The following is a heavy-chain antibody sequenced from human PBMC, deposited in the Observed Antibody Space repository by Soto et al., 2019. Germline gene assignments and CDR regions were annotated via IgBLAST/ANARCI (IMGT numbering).Heavy chain of an antibody. V-gene: IGHV4-4*07. J-gene: IGHJ6*02. D-gene: IGHD2-2*01. CDR2: IYSDGAT. CDR1: GGPISNYY. CDR3: SRVGCSNSNCQTRGMDV. Sequence: LSLTCNVSGGPISNYYWSWVRQPAGKGLEWVGRIYSDGATNYSPSLKSRVFMSLDMSGNQFSLQLNSVTAADTAVYYCSRVGCSNSNCQTRGMDVWGQGTTVTVSS.